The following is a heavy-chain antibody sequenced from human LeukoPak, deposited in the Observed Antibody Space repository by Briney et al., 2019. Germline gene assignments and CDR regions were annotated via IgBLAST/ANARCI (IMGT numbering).Heavy chain of an antibody. J-gene: IGHJ4*02. V-gene: IGHV4-59*01. CDR1: GGSINNYY. Sequence: SETLSLTCTVSGGSINNYYWSWIRQPPGKGLEWIGYIYYSGSTYYNPSLKSRVTISVDSSNNQFSLKLSSVTAADTAVYYCARGKYYDFWSGFHTYFDYWGQGTLVTVSS. CDR3: ARGKYYDFWSGFHTYFDY. CDR2: IYYSGST. D-gene: IGHD3-3*01.